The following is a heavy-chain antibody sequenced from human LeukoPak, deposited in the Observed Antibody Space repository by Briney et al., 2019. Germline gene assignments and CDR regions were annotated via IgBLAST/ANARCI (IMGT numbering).Heavy chain of an antibody. J-gene: IGHJ4*02. CDR1: GGSISSYY. D-gene: IGHD6-6*01. V-gene: IGHV4-34*01. CDR2: INHSGST. CDR3: ARQLGAARPGY. Sequence: SETLSLTCTVSGGSISSYYWSWIRQPPGKGLEWIGEINHSGSTNYNPSLKSRVTISVDTSKNQFSLKLSSVTAADTAVYYCARQLGAARPGYWGQGTLVTVSS.